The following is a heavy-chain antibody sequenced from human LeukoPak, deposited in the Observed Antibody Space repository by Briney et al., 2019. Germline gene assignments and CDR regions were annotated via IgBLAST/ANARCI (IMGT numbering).Heavy chain of an antibody. J-gene: IGHJ4*02. Sequence: ASVKVSCKASGYTFTGYYMHWVRQAPGQGLEWMGWINPNSGGTNYAQKFQGRVTMTRDTSISTAYMELSRLRSDDTAVYYCARVNSLDSSGYYTYWGQGTLVTVSS. CDR1: GYTFTGYY. CDR2: INPNSGGT. CDR3: ARVNSLDSSGYYTY. V-gene: IGHV1-2*02. D-gene: IGHD3-22*01.